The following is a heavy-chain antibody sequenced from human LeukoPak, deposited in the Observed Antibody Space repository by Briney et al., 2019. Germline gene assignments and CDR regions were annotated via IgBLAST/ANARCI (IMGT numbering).Heavy chain of an antibody. CDR1: GFTFSSYN. CDR3: AAFGRYSSYDY. Sequence: GGSLRLSCAASGFTFSSYNMNWVRQAPGKGLEWVSYISSSGSTIYYADSVKGRFTISRDNAKNSLYLQMNSLRAEDTAVYYCAAFGRYSSYDYWGQGTLVTVSS. D-gene: IGHD5-18*01. J-gene: IGHJ4*02. CDR2: ISSSGSTI. V-gene: IGHV3-48*04.